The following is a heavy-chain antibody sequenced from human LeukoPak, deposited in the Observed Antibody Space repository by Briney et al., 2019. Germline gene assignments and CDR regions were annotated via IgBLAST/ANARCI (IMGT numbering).Heavy chain of an antibody. CDR1: GLPFSTIA. Sequence: GGSLSLPGVVLGLPFSTIARGWFRQAPGKGREWFASFRGYSFSTIYRESVEGRFTGSRDNSKNTLYLQMNSLRAEDTAVYYCAKEGYGSRSFYTLNLEYWGQGTLVTVSS. D-gene: IGHD3-10*01. J-gene: IGHJ4*02. CDR3: AKEGYGSRSFYTLNLEY. V-gene: IGHV3-23*01. CDR2: FRGYSFST.